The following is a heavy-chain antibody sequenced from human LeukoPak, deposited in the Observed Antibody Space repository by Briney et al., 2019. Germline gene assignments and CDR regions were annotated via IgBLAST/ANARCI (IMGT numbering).Heavy chain of an antibody. D-gene: IGHD3-22*01. Sequence: ASVKVSRKASGYTFTCYYMHWVRQAPGQGLEWMGLINPNSRGTNYAQKFQGRVTITRDTSISTAYMELGMLRSDDTAVYYCARRSGYTDAFDIWGQGTMVTVSS. V-gene: IGHV1-2*02. CDR2: INPNSRGT. CDR3: ARRSGYTDAFDI. J-gene: IGHJ3*02. CDR1: GYTFTCYY.